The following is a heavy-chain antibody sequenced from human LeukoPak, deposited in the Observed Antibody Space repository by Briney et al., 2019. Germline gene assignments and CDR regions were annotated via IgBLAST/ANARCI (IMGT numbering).Heavy chain of an antibody. CDR2: IIPIFGTA. Sequence: GASVKVSCKASGYTFTRYYMHWVRQAPGQGLEWMGGIIPIFGTANYAQKFQGRVTITADESTSTAYMELSSLRSEDTAVYYCARRSGSYLSFLYWGQGTLVTVSS. V-gene: IGHV1-69*13. J-gene: IGHJ4*02. CDR3: ARRSGSYLSFLY. CDR1: GYTFTRYY. D-gene: IGHD1-26*01.